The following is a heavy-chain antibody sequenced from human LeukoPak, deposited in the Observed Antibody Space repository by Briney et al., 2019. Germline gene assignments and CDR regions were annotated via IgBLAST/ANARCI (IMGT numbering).Heavy chain of an antibody. CDR3: VKDRTGTYTLDY. CDR1: GFTFSNYA. V-gene: IGHV3-30-3*01. J-gene: IGHJ4*02. CDR2: ISDDGSRQ. D-gene: IGHD3-10*01. Sequence: GGSLRLSCAATGFTFSNYAIHWGRQAPGKGLEWVAFISDDGSRQHYADSAKGRFTISRDNSKNTLNLQMNSLRAEDTAVYYCVKDRTGTYTLDYWGQGTLVTVSS.